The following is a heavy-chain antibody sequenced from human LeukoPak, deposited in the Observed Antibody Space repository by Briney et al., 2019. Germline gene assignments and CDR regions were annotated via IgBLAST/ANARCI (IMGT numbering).Heavy chain of an antibody. CDR1: GGSFSGYY. CDR2: INHSGST. D-gene: IGHD1-1*01. J-gene: IGHJ3*02. V-gene: IGHV4-34*01. CDR3: ARVRGTDAFDI. Sequence: PSETLSLTCAVYGGSFSGYYWSWIRQPPGKGLEWIGEINHSGSTNYNPSLKSRVTISVDTSKNQFSLKLSSVTAADTAVYYCARVRGTDAFDIWGQGTMVTVSS.